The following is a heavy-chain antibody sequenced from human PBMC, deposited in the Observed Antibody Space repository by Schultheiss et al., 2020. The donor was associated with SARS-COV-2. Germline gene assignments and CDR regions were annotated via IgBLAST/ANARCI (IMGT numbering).Heavy chain of an antibody. V-gene: IGHV1-18*01. J-gene: IGHJ5*02. CDR3: AREGWGSYDFWENWFDP. Sequence: ASVKVSCKASGYTFTSYGISWVRQAPGQGLEWMGWISAYNGNTNYAQKFQGRVTITRDTSASTAYMELSSLRSEDTAVYYCAREGWGSYDFWENWFDPWGQGTLVTVSS. CDR2: ISAYNGNT. CDR1: GYTFTSYG. D-gene: IGHD3-3*01.